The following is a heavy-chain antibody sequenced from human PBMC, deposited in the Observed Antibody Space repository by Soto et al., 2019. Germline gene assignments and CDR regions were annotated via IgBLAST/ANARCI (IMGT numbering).Heavy chain of an antibody. CDR2: ISGSGGST. CDR3: AKDPIAAAGPNWFAP. V-gene: IGHV3-23*01. Sequence: PGGSLRLSCAASGFTFSSYAMSWVRQAPGKGLEWVSAISGSGGSTYYADSVKGRFTISRDNSKNTLYLHMNSLRAEDTAVYYCAKDPIAAAGPNWFAPWGQGTLVTVSS. J-gene: IGHJ5*02. CDR1: GFTFSSYA. D-gene: IGHD6-13*01.